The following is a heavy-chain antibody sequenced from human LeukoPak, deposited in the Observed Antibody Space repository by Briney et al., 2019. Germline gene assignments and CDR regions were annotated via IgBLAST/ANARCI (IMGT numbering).Heavy chain of an antibody. CDR1: GFTFSSYA. V-gene: IGHV3-23*01. J-gene: IGHJ4*01. CDR2: ISGSGGST. Sequence: GGSLRLSCAASGFTFSSYAMSWVRQAPGKGLEWVSAISGSGGSTYYADSVKGRFTISKDFSTNTLYLDMNTVRPDDTAVYYCALYGAYFAFWGHGTLVTVSS. D-gene: IGHD4-17*01. CDR3: ALYGAYFAF.